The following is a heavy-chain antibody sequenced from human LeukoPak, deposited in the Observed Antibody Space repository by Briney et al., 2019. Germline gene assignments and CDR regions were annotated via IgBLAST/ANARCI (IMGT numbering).Heavy chain of an antibody. CDR1: GGSVSSGSYY. V-gene: IGHV4-61*01. CDR3: ARWCSSTSCLAYGMDV. Sequence: SETLSLTCTVSGGSVSSGSYYWSWIRQPPGKGLEWIGYIYYSGSTNYNPSLKSRVTISVDTSKNQFSLKLSSVTAADTAVYYCARWCSSTSCLAYGMDVWGKGTTVTVSS. J-gene: IGHJ6*04. CDR2: IYYSGST. D-gene: IGHD2-2*01.